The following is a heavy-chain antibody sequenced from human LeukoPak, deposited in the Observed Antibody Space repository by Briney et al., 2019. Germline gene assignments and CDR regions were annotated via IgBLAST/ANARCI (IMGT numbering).Heavy chain of an antibody. Sequence: GGTLRLSCAASGFIFRNFGMTWVRQAPGKGLEWVSSISSSSSYIYYADSVKGRFTISRDNAKNSLYLQMNSLRAEDTAVYYCARVIVFRGYMDVWGKGTTVTVSS. CDR2: ISSSSSYI. D-gene: IGHD1-26*01. CDR3: ARVIVFRGYMDV. V-gene: IGHV3-21*01. J-gene: IGHJ6*03. CDR1: GFIFRNFG.